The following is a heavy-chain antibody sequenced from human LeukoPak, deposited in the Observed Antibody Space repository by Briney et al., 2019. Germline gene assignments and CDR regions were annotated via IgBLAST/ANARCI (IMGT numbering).Heavy chain of an antibody. CDR1: GGTFSSYA. CDR2: ISYDGSNK. J-gene: IGHJ4*02. V-gene: IGHV3-30-3*01. Sequence: SCKASGGTFSSYAMHWVRQAPGKGLEWVAVISYDGSNKYYADSVKGRFTISRDNSKNTLYLQMNSLRAEDTAVYYCARESGTTSYFDYWGQGTLVTVSS. D-gene: IGHD1-7*01. CDR3: ARESGTTSYFDY.